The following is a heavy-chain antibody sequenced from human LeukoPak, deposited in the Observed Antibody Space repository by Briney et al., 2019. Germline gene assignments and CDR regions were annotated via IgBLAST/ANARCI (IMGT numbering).Heavy chain of an antibody. CDR3: VRDSRNYGIY. J-gene: IGHJ4*02. Sequence: SETLSLTCTVSDGSMSSYYWSWIRQPPGKGLEWIGYIYYDGDTSCNASLKSRVTISIDTSKNQFSLKLDSVTAADTAMYYCVRDSRNYGIYWGQGTLVTVSS. D-gene: IGHD3-9*01. CDR1: DGSMSSYY. CDR2: IYYDGDT. V-gene: IGHV4-59*01.